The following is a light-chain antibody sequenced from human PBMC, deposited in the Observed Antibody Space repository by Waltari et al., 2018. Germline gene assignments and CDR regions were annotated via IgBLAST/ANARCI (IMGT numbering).Light chain of an antibody. CDR3: QQYNNWPRT. V-gene: IGKV3-15*01. Sequence: EIVMTQSPATLSVSPGERATLSCRASQSVSSNLAWYQPKPGQAPRLLIYGASTRATGIPARFSGSGSGTEFTLTISSLYSEDFAVYYCQQYNNWPRTFGQGTKVEIK. J-gene: IGKJ1*01. CDR1: QSVSSN. CDR2: GAS.